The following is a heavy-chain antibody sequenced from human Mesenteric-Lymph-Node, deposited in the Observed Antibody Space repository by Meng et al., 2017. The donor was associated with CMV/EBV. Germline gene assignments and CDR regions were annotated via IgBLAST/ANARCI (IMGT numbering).Heavy chain of an antibody. CDR1: GYSFTGYS. J-gene: IGHJ5*02. Sequence: QVQLVQSGAEVKKPGASVKVSCKASGYSFTGYSIHWVRQAPGQGLEWMGRISPNTGDTIYEENFRGRVTMTRDTSINTAYMELSSLTSDDTAVYYCGRGQQTFDPWGQGTLVTVSS. CDR3: GRGQQTFDP. D-gene: IGHD1-1*01. V-gene: IGHV1-2*06. CDR2: ISPNTGDT.